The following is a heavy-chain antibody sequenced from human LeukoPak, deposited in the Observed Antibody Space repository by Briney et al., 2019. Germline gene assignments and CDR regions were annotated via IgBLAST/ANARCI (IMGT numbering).Heavy chain of an antibody. J-gene: IGHJ4*02. Sequence: GGSLRLSCAASGFPFSSYSMNWVRQAPGKGLEWVSSISSSSSYIYYADSVKGRFTISRDNAKNSLYLQMNSLRAEDTAVYYCARGDTLIFDYWGQGTLVTVSS. CDR3: ARGDTLIFDY. CDR1: GFPFSSYS. D-gene: IGHD5-18*01. V-gene: IGHV3-21*01. CDR2: ISSSSSYI.